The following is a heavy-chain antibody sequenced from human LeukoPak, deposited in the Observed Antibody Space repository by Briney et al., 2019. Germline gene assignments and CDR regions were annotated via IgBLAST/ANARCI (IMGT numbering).Heavy chain of an antibody. CDR2: ISYDGSNK. CDR1: GFIFSNYG. CDR3: ARDHHYYGSGIEGDAFDI. Sequence: PGGSLRLSCTTSGFIFSNYGMHWVRQAPGKGLEWVAVISYDGSNKYYADSVKGRFTISRDNSKNTLYLQMNSLRAEDTAVYYCARDHHYYGSGIEGDAFDIWGQGTMVTVSS. V-gene: IGHV3-30*19. D-gene: IGHD3-10*01. J-gene: IGHJ3*02.